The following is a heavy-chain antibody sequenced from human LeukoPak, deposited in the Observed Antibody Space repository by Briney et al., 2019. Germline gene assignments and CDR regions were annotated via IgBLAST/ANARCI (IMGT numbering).Heavy chain of an antibody. V-gene: IGHV1-18*01. Sequence: ASVKVSFKASGYTFTSYGISWVRQAPGQGVEWMGWISVYNGNTNYAQKVQGRVTMTTDTSTSTAYMELRSLRSDDTAVYYCARYRIMADFWGQGTLVTVSS. J-gene: IGHJ4*02. D-gene: IGHD3-16*01. CDR3: ARYRIMADF. CDR1: GYTFTSYG. CDR2: ISVYNGNT.